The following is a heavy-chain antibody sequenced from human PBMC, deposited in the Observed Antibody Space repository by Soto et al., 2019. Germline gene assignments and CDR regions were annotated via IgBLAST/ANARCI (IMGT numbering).Heavy chain of an antibody. V-gene: IGHV4-59*12. CDR2: IYYSGST. Sequence: SETLSLTCTVSGGSISSYYWSWIRQPPGKGLEWIGYIYYSGSTNYNPSLKSRVTISVDTSKNQFSLKLSSVTAADTAVYYCARAVSRYDFWSGYYSSFFDYWGQGTLVTVSS. D-gene: IGHD3-3*01. CDR3: ARAVSRYDFWSGYYSSFFDY. CDR1: GGSISSYY. J-gene: IGHJ4*02.